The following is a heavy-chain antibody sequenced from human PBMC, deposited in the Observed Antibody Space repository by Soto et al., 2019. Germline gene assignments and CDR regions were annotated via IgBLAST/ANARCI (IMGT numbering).Heavy chain of an antibody. CDR3: ARHPPYVPLDY. Sequence: QPQLQETGPGLVKPSETLSLTCTVSGDSGGFISSSSYHWGWLRQPPGKGLEWIGNIYYSGSTYYNHSLKTRVTISGDTSKHQFSLRLTSVTAADTAVYYCARHPPYVPLDYWGQVTLFTDSS. D-gene: IGHD3-16*01. CDR1: GDSGGFISSSSYH. V-gene: IGHV4-39*01. CDR2: IYYSGST. J-gene: IGHJ4*02.